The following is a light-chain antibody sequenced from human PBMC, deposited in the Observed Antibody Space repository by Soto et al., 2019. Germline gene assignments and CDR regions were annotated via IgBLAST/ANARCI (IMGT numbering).Light chain of an antibody. CDR3: QQYNDWPPLT. CDR1: QSVKNN. CDR2: DVS. Sequence: EIVMTQSPATLSVSPGEGATLSCRASQSVKNNLAWYQQKPGRAPRLLLYDVSTRATGVPARFSGSGSGTEFSLTISTLQSEDFAVYYCQQYNDWPPLTFGGGTKVDIK. V-gene: IGKV3-15*01. J-gene: IGKJ4*01.